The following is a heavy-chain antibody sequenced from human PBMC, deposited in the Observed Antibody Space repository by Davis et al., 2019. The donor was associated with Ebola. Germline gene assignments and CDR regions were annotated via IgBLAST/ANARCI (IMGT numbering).Heavy chain of an antibody. V-gene: IGHV3-9*01. Sequence: SLKISCAASGFTFDDYAMHWVRQAPGKGLEWVSGISWNSGSIGYADSVKGRFTISRDNAKNSLYLQMNSLRAEDTALYYCANWGRAFDYWGQGTLVTVSS. CDR3: ANWGRAFDY. D-gene: IGHD3-16*01. J-gene: IGHJ4*02. CDR1: GFTFDDYA. CDR2: ISWNSGSI.